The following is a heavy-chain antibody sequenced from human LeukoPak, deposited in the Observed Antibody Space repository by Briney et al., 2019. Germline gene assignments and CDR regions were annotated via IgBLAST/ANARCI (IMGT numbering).Heavy chain of an antibody. CDR2: ISSSSSYI. D-gene: IGHD5-12*01. CDR1: GFTFSSYS. Sequence: PGGSLRLSCAASGFTFSSYSMNWVRQAPGKGLEWVSSISSSSSYIYYADSVKGRFTISRDNAKNSLYLQMNSLRAEDTAVYYCARSLHSGYDWIDSSYYYGMDVWGQGTTVTVSS. V-gene: IGHV3-21*01. J-gene: IGHJ6*02. CDR3: ARSLHSGYDWIDSSYYYGMDV.